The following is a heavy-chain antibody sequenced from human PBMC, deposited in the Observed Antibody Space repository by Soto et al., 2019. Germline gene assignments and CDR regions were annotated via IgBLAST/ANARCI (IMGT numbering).Heavy chain of an antibody. CDR2: INAANGAT. D-gene: IGHD6-13*01. V-gene: IGHV1-3*01. CDR1: GYMFINHA. J-gene: IGHJ5*01. Sequence: QVQLVQSGAEVKQPGASVRLSCKASGYMFINHAVHWVRQAPGQRLEWLGWINAANGATKYSVKFQGRVTITRDTXXTTAYMDLSHLNSEDTAVYYCARSGASSPGNWFDSWGQGTLVTVSS. CDR3: ARSGASSPGNWFDS.